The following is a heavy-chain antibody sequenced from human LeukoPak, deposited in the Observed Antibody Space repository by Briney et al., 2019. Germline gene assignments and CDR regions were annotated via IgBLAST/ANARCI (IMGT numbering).Heavy chain of an antibody. CDR2: INPSGGST. V-gene: IGHV1-46*01. D-gene: IGHD4-23*01. CDR1: GYTFTSYY. CDR3: ASDLPDYGGNSPGSGNP. J-gene: IGHJ5*02. Sequence: ASVKVSCKASGYTFTSYYMHWVRRAPGQGLEWMGIINPSGGSTSYAQKFQGRVTMTRDTSTSTVYMELSSLRSEDTAVYYCASDLPDYGGNSPGSGNPWGQGTLVTVSS.